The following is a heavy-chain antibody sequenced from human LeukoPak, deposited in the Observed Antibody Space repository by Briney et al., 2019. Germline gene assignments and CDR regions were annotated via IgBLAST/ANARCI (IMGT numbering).Heavy chain of an antibody. D-gene: IGHD2-15*01. J-gene: IGHJ6*03. CDR1: GGTFSSYA. V-gene: IGHV1-69*13. CDR2: IIPIFGTA. Sequence: GASVKVSCKASGGTFSSYAISWVRQAPGQGLEWMGGIIPIFGTANYAQKFQGRVTITADESTSTAYMELSSLRSEDTAVYYCAKGYCSGGSCYPSPYYYYMDVWGKGTTVTISS. CDR3: AKGYCSGGSCYPSPYYYYMDV.